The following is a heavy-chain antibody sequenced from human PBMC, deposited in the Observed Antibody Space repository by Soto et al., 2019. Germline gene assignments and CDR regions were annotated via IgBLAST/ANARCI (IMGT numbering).Heavy chain of an antibody. CDR2: IIPIFGTA. D-gene: IGHD1-1*01. Sequence: SVKVSCKASGGTFSSYAISWVRQAPGQGLEWMGGIIPIFGTANYAQKFQGRVTLTTDTPTSTVYMEMRSLTSDDTAVYYCARDPEYLSDATAVPESASFDYWGQGTLVTVYS. J-gene: IGHJ4*02. CDR1: GGTFSSYA. CDR3: ARDPEYLSDATAVPESASFDY. V-gene: IGHV1-69*05.